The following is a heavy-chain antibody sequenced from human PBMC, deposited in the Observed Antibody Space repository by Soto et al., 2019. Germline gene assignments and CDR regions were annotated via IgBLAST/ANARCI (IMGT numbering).Heavy chain of an antibody. Sequence: QVQLVQSGAEVKKPGSSVKLSCKASGGPFSSYHISWVRQAPGQGLEWVGRIIPILGRANNAQHFQGRVTITADTSTTTAYMELSSLTSEDTAVYYCAKVGVTTSSNWFDPGGHGTLVTVSS. V-gene: IGHV1-69*08. CDR1: GGPFSSYH. CDR3: AKVGVTTSSNWFDP. D-gene: IGHD2-2*01. CDR2: IIPILGRA. J-gene: IGHJ5*02.